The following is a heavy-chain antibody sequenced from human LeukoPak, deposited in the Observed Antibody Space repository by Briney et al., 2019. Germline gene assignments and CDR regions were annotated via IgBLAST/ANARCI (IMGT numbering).Heavy chain of an antibody. CDR2: INPNSGGT. CDR1: GYTFTGYY. Sequence: ASVKVSCKASGYTFTGYYLHWVRQAPGQGLNWMGWINPNSGGTNYEQLSQGRGTLTRDTSISTAYLEVKILNPDGPAVDYCATDDPRSPKTVTARYYYFYMDLWGKGTTVTVSS. D-gene: IGHD4-11*01. J-gene: IGHJ6*03. V-gene: IGHV1-2*02. CDR3: ATDDPRSPKTVTARYYYFYMDL.